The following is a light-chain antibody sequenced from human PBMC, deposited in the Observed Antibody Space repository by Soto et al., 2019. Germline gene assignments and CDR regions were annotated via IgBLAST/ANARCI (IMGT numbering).Light chain of an antibody. CDR2: RNN. Sequence: QSVLTQPPSASGTPGQRVTISCSGSSSNIGSNYVYWYQQLPGTAPKLLIYRNNQRPLGVPDRFSGSKSGTSASLAISGLRSEDEADYYCAAWDDSLSGSYVFGTGTKLTVL. CDR1: SSNIGSNY. J-gene: IGLJ1*01. V-gene: IGLV1-47*01. CDR3: AAWDDSLSGSYV.